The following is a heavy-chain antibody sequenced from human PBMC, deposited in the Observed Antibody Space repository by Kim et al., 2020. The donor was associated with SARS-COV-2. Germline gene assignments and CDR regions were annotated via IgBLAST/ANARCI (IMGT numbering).Heavy chain of an antibody. Sequence: ASVKVSCKASGYTFTSYDINWVRQATGQGLEWMGWMNPNSGNTGSAQKFQGRVTMTRNTSLSTAYMELSSLRPEDTAVYYCARGRIKQWLLTFYYFDYWGPETLVTVSS. CDR3: ARGRIKQWLLTFYYFDY. CDR1: GYTFTSYD. V-gene: IGHV1-8*01. D-gene: IGHD6-19*01. CDR2: MNPNSGNT. J-gene: IGHJ4*02.